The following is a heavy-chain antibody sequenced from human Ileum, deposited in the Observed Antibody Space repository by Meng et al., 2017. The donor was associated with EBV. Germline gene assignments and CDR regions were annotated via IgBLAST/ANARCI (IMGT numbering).Heavy chain of an antibody. D-gene: IGHD3-10*01. V-gene: IGHV4-39*07. CDR3: ARDPAYPRGLFDS. CDR1: GDCISNSDYY. J-gene: IGHJ4*02. Sequence: QLRLQVSGPGLVKPVETLSLTCTVSGDCISNSDYYWDWIRQSPGKGLEWIASIYRSGSTFYDPSLKSRVTISLDTSKNQFSLKLSSVTAADTAVYYCARDPAYPRGLFDSWGQGTLVTVSS. CDR2: IYRSGST.